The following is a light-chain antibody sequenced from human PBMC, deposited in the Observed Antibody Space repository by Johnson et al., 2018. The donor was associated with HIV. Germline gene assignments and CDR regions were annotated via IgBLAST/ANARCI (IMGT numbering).Light chain of an antibody. CDR1: SSNIGKNY. V-gene: IGLV1-51*01. J-gene: IGLJ1*01. CDR3: GTWDSSLGGV. Sequence: QSVLTQPPSVSAAPGQKVTISCSGSSSNIGKNYVSWYQQLPGTAPKLLIFDNHKRPSGIPDRFSGSKSGTSATLGITGLQTGDEAGYYCGTWDSSLGGVFGTGTKVTVL. CDR2: DNH.